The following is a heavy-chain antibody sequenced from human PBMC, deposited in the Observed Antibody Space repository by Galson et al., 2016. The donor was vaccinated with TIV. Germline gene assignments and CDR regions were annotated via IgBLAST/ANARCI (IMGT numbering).Heavy chain of an antibody. CDR1: DFTFNSYV. Sequence: SLRLSCAASDFTFNSYVMHWVRQAPGKGLEYVSGINTNGQNTYYSNSVRGRFTISRDNSKNTIYLQMGSMSAEDMGVYYCSREGMARKTLLDYWGQGARVTVSS. CDR3: SREGMARKTLLDY. CDR2: INTNGQNT. J-gene: IGHJ4*02. V-gene: IGHV3-64*01. D-gene: IGHD5-24*01.